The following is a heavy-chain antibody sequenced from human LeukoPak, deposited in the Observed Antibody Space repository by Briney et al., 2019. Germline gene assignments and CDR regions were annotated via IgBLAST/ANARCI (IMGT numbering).Heavy chain of an antibody. CDR3: ARASHPYYNYYMDV. J-gene: IGHJ6*03. CDR2: IWYDGSNK. CDR1: GFTFSSYG. V-gene: IGHV3-33*01. Sequence: GGSLRLSCAASGFTFSSYGMHWVRQAPGKGLEWVAVIWYDGSNKYYADSVKGRFTISRDNSKNTLYLQMNSLRAEDTAVYYCARASHPYYNYYMDVWGKGTTVTVSS.